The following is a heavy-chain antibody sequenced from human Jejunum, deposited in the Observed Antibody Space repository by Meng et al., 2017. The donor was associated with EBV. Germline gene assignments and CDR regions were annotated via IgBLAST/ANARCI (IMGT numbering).Heavy chain of an antibody. CDR1: GYTFTGYF. CDR3: ARDYSDSSRQGY. Sequence: QVQLVQSGAEVKQPGASVRGSCNASGYTFTGYFIHWVRQAPGQGLEWMGRINPNSGGTSYTQKFQGRVTMTRDTSITTAYMELSRLGSDDTAVYYCARDYSDSSRQGYWGQGTLVTVSS. J-gene: IGHJ4*02. D-gene: IGHD3-22*01. CDR2: INPNSGGT. V-gene: IGHV1-2*06.